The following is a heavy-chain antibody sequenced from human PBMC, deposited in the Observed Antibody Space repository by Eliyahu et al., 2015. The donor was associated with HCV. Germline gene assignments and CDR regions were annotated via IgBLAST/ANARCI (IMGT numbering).Heavy chain of an antibody. CDR1: XITXSNYW. Sequence: EVQLVESGXGLVQPGGSLXLSXVASXITXSNYWMTWVRQAPGKGLEWVANISPDASEKYYVDSVKGRFTISRGDAENSLYLQMDSLRGEDTAVYYCLGGGYGEYWGQGTLVTVSS. J-gene: IGHJ4*02. D-gene: IGHD6-25*01. V-gene: IGHV3-7*01. CDR3: LGGGYGEY. CDR2: ISPDASEK.